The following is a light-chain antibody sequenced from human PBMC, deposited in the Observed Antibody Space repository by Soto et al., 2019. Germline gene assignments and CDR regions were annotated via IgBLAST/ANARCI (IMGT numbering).Light chain of an antibody. CDR1: ESFLYSSNNKNY. Sequence: DIVMTQSPDSLAVSLGERATINCKSSESFLYSSNNKNYLAWYQQKPGQPPKLLIYWASTRESGVPDRFSGSGSGTDFTLTISSLQSEDFAVYLCQQYNNWITFGQGTRLEIK. J-gene: IGKJ5*01. V-gene: IGKV4-1*01. CDR3: QQYNNWIT. CDR2: WAS.